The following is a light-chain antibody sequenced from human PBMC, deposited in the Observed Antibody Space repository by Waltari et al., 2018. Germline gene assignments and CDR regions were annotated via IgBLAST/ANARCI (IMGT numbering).Light chain of an antibody. CDR1: SSDIGGYDF. Sequence: QSALTQPASVSGSPGQSITISCTGTSSDIGGYDFVSWYQQHPGKAPKLMTYDVSNRPSGVSNRFSGSKSGNTASLTISGLQAEDEAYYYCSSYTSNNSLVVFGGGTKLTVL. J-gene: IGLJ2*01. CDR3: SSYTSNNSLVV. V-gene: IGLV2-14*03. CDR2: DVS.